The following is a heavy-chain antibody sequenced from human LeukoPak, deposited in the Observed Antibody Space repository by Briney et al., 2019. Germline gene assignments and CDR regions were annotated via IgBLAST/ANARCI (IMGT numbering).Heavy chain of an antibody. CDR2: IYTSGNT. CDR1: GGSISSNY. D-gene: IGHD3/OR15-3a*01. CDR3: AREAIFGLVTQYWYFDL. J-gene: IGHJ2*01. V-gene: IGHV4-4*07. Sequence: PSETLSLTCTVSGGSISSNYWNWIRQPDGKGLEWIGHIYTSGNTNYNPSLKSRVTMSLDTSKNQFSLKLSSVTAADTAVYYCAREAIFGLVTQYWYFDLWGRGTLVTVSS.